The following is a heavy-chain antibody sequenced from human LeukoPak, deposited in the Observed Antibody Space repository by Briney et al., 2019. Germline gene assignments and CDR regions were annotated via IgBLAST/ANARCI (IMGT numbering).Heavy chain of an antibody. D-gene: IGHD3/OR15-3a*01. CDR2: ISRTTAYI. Sequence: AGGSLRLSCAASGFTLSTYSMNWVRQAPGKGLEWVSPISRTTAYIYYADSVKGRFTISRDNAKNSLYLQMNSLRAEDTAVYFCARGGVGLVIIPGWEYDYYSMDVWGQGTTVTVSS. CDR1: GFTLSTYS. V-gene: IGHV3-21*01. J-gene: IGHJ6*02. CDR3: ARGGVGLVIIPGWEYDYYSMDV.